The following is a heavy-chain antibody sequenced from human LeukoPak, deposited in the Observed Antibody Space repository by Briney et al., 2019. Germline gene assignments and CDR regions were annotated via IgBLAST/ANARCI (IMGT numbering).Heavy chain of an antibody. Sequence: SETLSLTCTVSGGSISSSSYYWGWIRQPPGKGLEWIATIYYTGRTYYNPSLKSRVTISIDTSENQFSLKLSSVPAADTAVYYCARLGIKYDYVWGSYRSIPYYFDYWGQGTPVTVSS. D-gene: IGHD3-16*02. V-gene: IGHV4-39*01. CDR3: ARLGIKYDYVWGSYRSIPYYFDY. J-gene: IGHJ4*02. CDR1: GGSISSSSYY. CDR2: IYYTGRT.